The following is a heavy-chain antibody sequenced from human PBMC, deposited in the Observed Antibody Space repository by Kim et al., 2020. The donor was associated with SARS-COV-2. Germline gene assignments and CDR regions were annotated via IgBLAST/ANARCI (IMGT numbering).Heavy chain of an antibody. D-gene: IGHD3-3*01. CDR3: AKDRLTIFGVVIGGGFDY. Sequence: GGSLRLSCAASGFTFSSYAMSWVRQAPGKGLEWVSAISGSGGSTYYADSVKGRFTISRDNSKNTLYLQMNSLRAEDTAVYYCAKDRLTIFGVVIGGGFDYWGQGTLVTVSS. V-gene: IGHV3-23*01. CDR2: ISGSGGST. CDR1: GFTFSSYA. J-gene: IGHJ4*02.